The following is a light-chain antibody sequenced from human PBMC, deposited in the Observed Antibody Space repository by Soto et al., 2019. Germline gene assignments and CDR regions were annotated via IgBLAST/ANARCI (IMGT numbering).Light chain of an antibody. CDR1: QSVGTC. V-gene: IGKV3-11*01. CDR3: QNCANWRRS. J-gene: IGKJ4*01. Sequence: EIVLTQSPATLSLSPGDRATLSCRASQSVGTCLAWYQRKPGQGPRLLIYQTSSRAAGIPDRFSGSGSGTDFALSISDLVTAYLSVDDDQNCANWRRSFGRGNKVEL. CDR2: QTS.